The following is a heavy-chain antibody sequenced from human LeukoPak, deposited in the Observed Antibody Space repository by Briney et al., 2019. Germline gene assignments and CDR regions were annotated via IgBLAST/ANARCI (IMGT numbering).Heavy chain of an antibody. D-gene: IGHD5-12*01. Sequence: QAGRSLRLSCAAAGFTFSSYCMHWVRQAPGKGLEWVAVIWYDGSNKYYADSVKGRFTISRDNSKNTLYLQMNSLRAEDTAVYYCAKEQGYSGYGQFDYWGQGTLVTVSS. J-gene: IGHJ4*02. CDR2: IWYDGSNK. CDR3: AKEQGYSGYGQFDY. CDR1: GFTFSSYC. V-gene: IGHV3-33*06.